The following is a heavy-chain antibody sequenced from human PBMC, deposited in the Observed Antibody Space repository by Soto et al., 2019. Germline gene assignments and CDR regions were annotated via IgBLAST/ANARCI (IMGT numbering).Heavy chain of an antibody. Sequence: EVQLLESGGAMVQPGGSLRLSCAASGFRFRNFVMSWVRQAPGKGLEWVSAIRATGGQTFYADSVKGRFTISRDNSKNMLYLQINSLRDEDTALYFCAQDRGWGVVSPSHDYRGQGTLVTVSS. CDR3: AQDRGWGVVSPSHDY. V-gene: IGHV3-23*01. CDR2: IRATGGQT. D-gene: IGHD2-21*01. J-gene: IGHJ4*02. CDR1: GFRFRNFV.